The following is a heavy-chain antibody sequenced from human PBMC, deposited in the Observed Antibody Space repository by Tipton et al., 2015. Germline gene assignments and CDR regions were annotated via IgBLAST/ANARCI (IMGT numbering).Heavy chain of an antibody. V-gene: IGHV4-61*01. CDR3: ARAVAGDFDY. CDR2: IYYSEST. J-gene: IGHJ4*02. D-gene: IGHD1-1*01. Sequence: TLSLTCIVSGDSVSNDNYYWSWLRQPPGKGLEWIGYIYYSESTNYNPSLKSRVTISVDTSKNQFSLKLTSVTAADTAVYYCARAVAGDFDYWGQGTLVTVSS. CDR1: GDSVSNDNYY.